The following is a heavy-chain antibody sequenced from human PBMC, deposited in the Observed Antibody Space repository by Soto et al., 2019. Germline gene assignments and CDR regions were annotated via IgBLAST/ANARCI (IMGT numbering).Heavy chain of an antibody. V-gene: IGHV4-39*01. CDR2: IPHIGNA. J-gene: IGHJ4*02. Sequence: PSETLSLTCLVSGASISSGYFYWGWIRQPPGKGLEWIATIPHIGNAYYNYNPSLMSRCTISVDTSKNQFSLKLTSVTAADTAVYYCARKYYNCNFVDWGQGTLVTVSS. CDR1: GASISSGYFY. CDR3: ARKYYNCNFVD. D-gene: IGHD1-7*01.